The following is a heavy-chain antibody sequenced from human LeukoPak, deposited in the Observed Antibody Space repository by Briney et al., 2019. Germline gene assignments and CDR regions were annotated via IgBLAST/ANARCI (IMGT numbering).Heavy chain of an antibody. V-gene: IGHV3-23*01. Sequence: LPGGSLRLSCAASGFTFSSYAMSWVRQAPGQGLEWVSALSGSGGSTYYADSVKGRFTISRDNSKNTLYLQMNSLRAEDTAVYYCAKDVSSGWYDFYFDYWGQGTLVTVSS. CDR3: AKDVSSGWYDFYFDY. CDR1: GFTFSSYA. J-gene: IGHJ4*02. CDR2: LSGSGGST. D-gene: IGHD6-19*01.